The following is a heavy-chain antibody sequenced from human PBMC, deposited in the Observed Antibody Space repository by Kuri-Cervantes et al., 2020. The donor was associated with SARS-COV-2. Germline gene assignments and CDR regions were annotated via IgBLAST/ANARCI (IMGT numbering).Heavy chain of an antibody. Sequence: GESLKISCAASGFTFGNYCMHWVRQAPGKGLVWVSRFMSDGTSPSYADSVRGRFTISRDNAKNTLHLQMNSLRADDTAVYYCAKSDWFDPWGQGTLVTVSS. CDR2: FMSDGTSP. CDR3: AKSDWFDP. CDR1: GFTFGNYC. V-gene: IGHV3-74*01. J-gene: IGHJ5*02.